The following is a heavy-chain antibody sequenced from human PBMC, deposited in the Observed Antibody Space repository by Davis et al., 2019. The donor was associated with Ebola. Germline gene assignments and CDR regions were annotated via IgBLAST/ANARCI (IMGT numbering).Heavy chain of an antibody. CDR1: GFAFYSFA. D-gene: IGHD1-26*01. Sequence: GESLKISCAASGFAFYSFAMSWVRQAPGKGLEWVSTMTSRSGVTYYADSVKGRFTISRDNSKNMLYLEMSSLRAEDTAEYYCAKVWWDRGAFDIWGQGTMVTVSS. J-gene: IGHJ3*02. CDR2: MTSRSGVT. V-gene: IGHV3-23*01. CDR3: AKVWWDRGAFDI.